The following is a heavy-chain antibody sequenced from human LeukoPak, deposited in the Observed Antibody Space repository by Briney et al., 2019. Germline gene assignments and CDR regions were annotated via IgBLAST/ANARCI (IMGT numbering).Heavy chain of an antibody. D-gene: IGHD2-15*01. CDR3: AREGSGYDY. J-gene: IGHJ4*02. CDR2: IKKDGSNK. V-gene: IGHV3-7*01. Sequence: GGSLRLSCAASGLTLGRHWMGWVRQPPGRGLEWVANIKKDGSNKNYVDSVKGRFTISRDNAKNSLFLQMNSLRAEDTAFYYCAREGSGYDYWGQGTLVTVSS. CDR1: GLTLGRHW.